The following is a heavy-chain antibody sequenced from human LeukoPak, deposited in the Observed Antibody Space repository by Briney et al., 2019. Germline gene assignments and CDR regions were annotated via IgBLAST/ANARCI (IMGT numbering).Heavy chain of an antibody. CDR2: IYYSGST. CDR1: GGSISSYY. CDR3: AREGPDNWFDP. J-gene: IGHJ5*02. Sequence: SETLSLTCTVSGGSISSYYWSWIRQPPGKGLEWIGYIYYSGSTNYNPSLKSRVTISVDTSKNQFSLKLSSMTAADTAVYYCAREGPDNWFDPWGQGTLVTVSS. V-gene: IGHV4-59*01.